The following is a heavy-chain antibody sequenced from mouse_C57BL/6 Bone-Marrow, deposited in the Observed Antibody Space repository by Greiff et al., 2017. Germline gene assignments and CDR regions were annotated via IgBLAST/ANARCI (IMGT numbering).Heavy chain of an antibody. D-gene: IGHD1-1*01. J-gene: IGHJ3*01. CDR1: GYSITSGYY. V-gene: IGHV3-6*01. CDR3: ARDNYGSSYAWFAD. CDR2: ISYDGRN. Sequence: EVQLQQSGPGLVKPSQSLSLTCSVSGYSITSGYYWNWIRQFPGNKLEWMGFISYDGRNNYNPSLKNIISITRDTSKNQFFLKLNSVTSEDTATYYCARDNYGSSYAWFADGGQGTLVTVSA.